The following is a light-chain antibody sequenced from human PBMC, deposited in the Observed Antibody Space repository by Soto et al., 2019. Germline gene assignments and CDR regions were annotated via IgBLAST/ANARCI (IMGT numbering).Light chain of an antibody. CDR1: QGIRID. CDR2: AAS. CDR3: LQHNSYPRT. Sequence: DLPMTQSPSSLSASVGDRVTITCRASQGIRIDLGWYQQKPGKAPKRLIYAASRLQSGVPSRFSGSGSGTEFTLTIGSLQPEDFATYYCLQHNSYPRTFGQGTKVEIE. V-gene: IGKV1-17*01. J-gene: IGKJ1*01.